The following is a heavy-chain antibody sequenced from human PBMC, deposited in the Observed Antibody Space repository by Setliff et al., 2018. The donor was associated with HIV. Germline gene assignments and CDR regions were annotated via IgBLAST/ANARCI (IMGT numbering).Heavy chain of an antibody. V-gene: IGHV4-34*01. J-gene: IGHJ4*02. CDR1: GGSFNDYY. D-gene: IGHD7-27*01. CDR2: IQHSGRI. Sequence: SETLSLTCAVYGGSFNDYYWSWIRQPPGKGLEWIGEIQHSGRINYNPSLRSRVTTSVDTSKNQFSLRLRSVTAADTAVYYCAKLTPFDYWGQGTLVTVSS. CDR3: AKLTPFDY.